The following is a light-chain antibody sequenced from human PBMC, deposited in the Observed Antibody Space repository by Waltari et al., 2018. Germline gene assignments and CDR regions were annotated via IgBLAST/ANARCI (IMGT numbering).Light chain of an antibody. CDR1: QRVGSNY. Sequence: IVMTQSPGTLTLSPGERATLSCRASQRVGSNYLAWYQRKPGQAPRLLVYGASNRATGIPDRFSGSGSGTDFTLTISRLEPQDFAVYYCHQYATSPLTFGQGTKVEI. CDR2: GAS. CDR3: HQYATSPLT. V-gene: IGKV3-20*01. J-gene: IGKJ1*01.